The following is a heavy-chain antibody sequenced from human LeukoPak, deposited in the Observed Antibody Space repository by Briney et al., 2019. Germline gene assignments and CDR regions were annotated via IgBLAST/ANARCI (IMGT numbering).Heavy chain of an antibody. V-gene: IGHV3-23*01. CDR1: GFIFNTYV. D-gene: IGHD3-3*01. Sequence: GGSLRLSCAASGFIFNTYVMTWVRQAPGKGLEWVSSISGSSGSTYYADSVKGRFTISRDNSKNTLYLQMNSLRAEDTAVYYCAKDRWSAYWFYFDYWGQGTLVSVSS. CDR3: AKDRWSAYWFYFDY. J-gene: IGHJ4*02. CDR2: ISGSSGST.